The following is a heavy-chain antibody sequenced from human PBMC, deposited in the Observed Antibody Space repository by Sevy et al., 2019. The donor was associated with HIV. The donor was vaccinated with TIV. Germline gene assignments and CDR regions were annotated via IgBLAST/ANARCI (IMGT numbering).Heavy chain of an antibody. V-gene: IGHV4-38-2*02. Sequence: SETLSLNCTVSGYSISSGFYWAWIRQPPGKGLEWIGNTHHAAATSYNPSLQSRVTISVDTSKNQFSLTLTSVTAADTAVYYCARDPLGQTPGLDKDYWGQGTLVTVSS. CDR1: GYSISSGFY. D-gene: IGHD2-2*03. J-gene: IGHJ4*02. CDR2: THHAAAT. CDR3: ARDPLGQTPGLDKDY.